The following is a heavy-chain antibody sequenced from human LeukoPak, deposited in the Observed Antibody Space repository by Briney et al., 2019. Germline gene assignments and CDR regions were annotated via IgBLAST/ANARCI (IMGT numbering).Heavy chain of an antibody. V-gene: IGHV4-4*02. CDR2: IYHSGST. D-gene: IGHD4-11*01. Sequence: PSETLSLTCAVSGGSISSSNWWSWVRQPPGKGLEWIGEIYHSGSTNYNPSLKSRVTISVDKSKNQFSLKLSSVTAADTAVYYCACYYSDSDSHPYYYGMDVWGQGTTVTVSS. CDR3: ACYYSDSDSHPYYYGMDV. J-gene: IGHJ6*02. CDR1: GGSISSSNW.